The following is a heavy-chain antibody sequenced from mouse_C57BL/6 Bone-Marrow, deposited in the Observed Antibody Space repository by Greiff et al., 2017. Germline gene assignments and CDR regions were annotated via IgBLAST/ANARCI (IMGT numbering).Heavy chain of an antibody. CDR2: IDPANGNT. Sequence: EVQLVESVAELVRPGASVKLSCTASGFNIKNTYMPWVKQRPEQGLEWIGRIDPANGNTTYDPKFQGKATIAADPTSNTAYLQRSSLTSEDTAIDYWSSPITTVVATPFAYWGQGTLVTVSA. D-gene: IGHD1-1*01. V-gene: IGHV14-3*01. CDR1: GFNIKNTY. CDR3: SSPITTVVATPFAY. J-gene: IGHJ3*01.